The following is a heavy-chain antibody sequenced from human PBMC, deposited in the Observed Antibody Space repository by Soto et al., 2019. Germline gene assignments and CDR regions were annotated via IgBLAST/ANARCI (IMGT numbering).Heavy chain of an antibody. CDR1: GGSFNDYY. J-gene: IGHJ6*02. Sequence: QVQLQQWGAGLLKPSETLSLTCAVNGGSFNDYYWAWIRQPPGKGLELIGEIYHSGNTYYNPSLESRVIMSVDMSKKQFSLRLNSVTAADTAMYYCARVRRGFNRESWSYWYNGMDVWGQGTTVTV. CDR2: IYHSGNT. D-gene: IGHD3-16*01. V-gene: IGHV4-34*02. CDR3: ARVRRGFNRESWSYWYNGMDV.